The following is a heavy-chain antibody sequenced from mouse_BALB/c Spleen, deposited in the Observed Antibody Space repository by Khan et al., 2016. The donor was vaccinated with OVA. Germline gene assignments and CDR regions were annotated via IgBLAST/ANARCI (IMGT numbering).Heavy chain of an antibody. Sequence: QVQLQQSGAELARPGASVKLSCTASGYTFTDYYINWVKQRTGQGLEWIGEISPGSGDTYYNERFMGKATLTADKSSSTAYMQLSSLASEASAVYFCARRNYFGYTFAYWGQGTLGTVSA. D-gene: IGHD1-2*01. V-gene: IGHV1-77*01. CDR1: GYTFTDYY. CDR3: ARRNYFGYTFAY. J-gene: IGHJ3*01. CDR2: ISPGSGDT.